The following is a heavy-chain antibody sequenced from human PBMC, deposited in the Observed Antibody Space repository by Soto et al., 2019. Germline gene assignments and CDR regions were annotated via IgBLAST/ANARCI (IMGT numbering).Heavy chain of an antibody. J-gene: IGHJ3*02. V-gene: IGHV3-23*01. CDR3: AKSRGTASVHTHAFDI. Sequence: GGSLRLSCAASGFTFSSYAMSWVRQAPGKGLDWVAAVSPGGGGTYYADSMKGRFTISRDNSKNIVYLQMNGLRAEDTAVYYCAKSRGTASVHTHAFDIWGQGTLVTVSS. CDR1: GFTFSSYA. D-gene: IGHD3-10*01. CDR2: VSPGGGGT.